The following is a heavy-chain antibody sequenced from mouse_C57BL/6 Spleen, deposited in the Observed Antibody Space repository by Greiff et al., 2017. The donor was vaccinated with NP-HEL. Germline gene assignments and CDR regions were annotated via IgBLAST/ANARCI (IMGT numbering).Heavy chain of an antibody. CDR3: ARGNYYGRRAWFAY. J-gene: IGHJ3*01. Sequence: DVMLVESGGGLVKPGGSLKLSCAASGFTFSDYGMHWVRQAPEKGLEWVAYISSGSSTIYYADTVKGRFTISRDNAKNTLFLQMTSLRSEDTAMYYCARGNYYGRRAWFAYWGQGTLVTVSA. D-gene: IGHD1-1*01. CDR2: ISSGSSTI. V-gene: IGHV5-17*01. CDR1: GFTFSDYG.